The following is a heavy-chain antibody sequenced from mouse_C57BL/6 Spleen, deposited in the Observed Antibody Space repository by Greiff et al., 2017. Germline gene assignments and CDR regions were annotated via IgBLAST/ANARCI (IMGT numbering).Heavy chain of an antibody. J-gene: IGHJ4*01. CDR2: FHPYNDDT. V-gene: IGHV1-47*01. D-gene: IGHD1-2*01. CDR3: ARGGHYDDAIDY. CDR1: GYTFTTYP. Sequence: VKLVESGAELVKPGASVKMSCKASGYTFTTYPIEWMKQNHGKSLEWIGNFHPYNDDTKYNEKFKGKATLTVEKSSSTVYLELSRLTSDDSAVYYCARGGHYDDAIDYWGQGTSVTVSS.